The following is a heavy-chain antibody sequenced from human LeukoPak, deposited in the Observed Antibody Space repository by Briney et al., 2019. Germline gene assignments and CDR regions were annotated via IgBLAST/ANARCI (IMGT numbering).Heavy chain of an antibody. CDR2: IIPIFGTA. CDR1: GGTFSSYA. J-gene: IGHJ4*02. V-gene: IGHV1-69*05. D-gene: IGHD4-23*01. Sequence: SVKVSCKASGGTFSSYAISWVRQAPGQGLEWMGGIIPIFGTANYAQKFQERVTITRDMSTSTAYMELSSLRSEDTAVYYCAAAGDYGGNSGSDYWGQGTLVTVSS. CDR3: AAAGDYGGNSGSDY.